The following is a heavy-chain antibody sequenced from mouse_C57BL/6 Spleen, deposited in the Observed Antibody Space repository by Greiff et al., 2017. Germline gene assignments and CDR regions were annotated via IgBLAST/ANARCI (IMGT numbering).Heavy chain of an antibody. CDR3: ARERGYYGSSYVDY. D-gene: IGHD1-1*01. CDR2: INYDGSST. Sequence: EVHLVESEGGLVQPGRSMKLSCTASGFTFSDYYMAWVRQVPETGLEWVANINYDGSSTYYLDSLKSRFIIARDNAKNILYLQMSSLKSEDTATYYCARERGYYGSSYVDYWGQGTTLTVSS. CDR1: GFTFSDYY. V-gene: IGHV5-16*01. J-gene: IGHJ2*01.